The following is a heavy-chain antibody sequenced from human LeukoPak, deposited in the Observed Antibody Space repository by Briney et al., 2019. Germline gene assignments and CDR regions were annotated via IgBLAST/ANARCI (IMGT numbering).Heavy chain of an antibody. V-gene: IGHV3-74*01. D-gene: IGHD2-2*01. CDR2: INSDGSST. CDR1: GFTFSSNW. J-gene: IGHJ4*02. Sequence: GGSLRLSCAASGFTFSSNWMHWVRQAPGKGLVWVSRINSDGSSTSYADSVKGRFTISRDNAKNTLYLQMNSLRAEDTAVYYCASDYCSSTSCYPLGPDYWGQGTLVTVSS. CDR3: ASDYCSSTSCYPLGPDY.